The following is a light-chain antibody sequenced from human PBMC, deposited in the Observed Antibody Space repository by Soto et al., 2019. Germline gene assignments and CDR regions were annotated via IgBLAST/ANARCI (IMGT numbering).Light chain of an antibody. J-gene: IGKJ1*01. CDR2: GAS. Sequence: EIVMTQSPSTLSGSPLERSTLSCRASQSVSSNLAWYQQKPGQAPRLLIYGASTRATGIPARFSGSGSGTEFTLTISSLQSEDFAVYYCQQYNNWPPTFGQGTKVDIK. CDR1: QSVSSN. V-gene: IGKV3-15*01. CDR3: QQYNNWPPT.